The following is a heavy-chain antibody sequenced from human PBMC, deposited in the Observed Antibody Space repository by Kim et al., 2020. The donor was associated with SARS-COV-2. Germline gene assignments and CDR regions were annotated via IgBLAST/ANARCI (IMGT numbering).Heavy chain of an antibody. D-gene: IGHD3-3*01. V-gene: IGHV1-46*01. J-gene: IGHJ4*02. CDR3: ARDYHTYEWTPPGAF. CDR2: INPGAGST. CDR1: GYNFIDYS. Sequence: ASVKVSCKASGYNFIDYSIHWVRQAPGQGLEWMGEINPGAGSTTYAQTFQGRVTATTDTSATTVYMELTSLRSDDTAIYYCARDYHTYEWTPPGAFWGQG.